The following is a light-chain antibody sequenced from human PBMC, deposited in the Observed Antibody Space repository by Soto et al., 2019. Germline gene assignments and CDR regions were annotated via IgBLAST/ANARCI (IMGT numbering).Light chain of an antibody. CDR3: QQYNNLPLT. Sequence: DIVMTQSPDSLAVSLGERATINCKSNQSVFSNSKNRNHLSWYQQKPGKAPKFLIYDASNLETGVPSRFSGSGSGTEFTFTISSLQPEDVGTYYCQQYNNLPLTFGGGTKVEIK. V-gene: IGKV1-33*01. J-gene: IGKJ4*01. CDR1: QSVFSNSKNRNH. CDR2: DAS.